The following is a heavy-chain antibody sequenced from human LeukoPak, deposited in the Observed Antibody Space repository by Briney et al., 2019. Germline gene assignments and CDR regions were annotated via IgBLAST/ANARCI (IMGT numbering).Heavy chain of an antibody. V-gene: IGHV3-7*02. J-gene: IGHJ3*02. D-gene: IGHD5-24*01. CDR1: GFTFSSYW. CDR3: ARAGNGYKRDAFDI. CDR2: IKEDGRQQ. Sequence: GGSLRLSCAASGFTFSSYWMSWVRQAPGKGLEWVANIKEDGRQQYYVDSVKGRFTISRDNSKNTLYLQMNSLRAEDTAVYYCARAGNGYKRDAFDIWGQGTMVTVSS.